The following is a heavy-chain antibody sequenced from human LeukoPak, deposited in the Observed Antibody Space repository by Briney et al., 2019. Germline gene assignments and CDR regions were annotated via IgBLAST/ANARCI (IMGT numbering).Heavy chain of an antibody. CDR3: ARGPYSSRGDYYYMDV. J-gene: IGHJ6*03. V-gene: IGHV1-69*13. CDR2: IIPIFGTA. CDR1: GGTFSSYA. Sequence: ASVKVSCKASGGTFSSYAISWVRQAPGQGLEWMGGIIPIFGTANYAQKFQGRVTITADESTSTAYMELSSLRSEDTAVYYCARGPYSSRGDYYYMDVWGKGTTVTVSS. D-gene: IGHD6-13*01.